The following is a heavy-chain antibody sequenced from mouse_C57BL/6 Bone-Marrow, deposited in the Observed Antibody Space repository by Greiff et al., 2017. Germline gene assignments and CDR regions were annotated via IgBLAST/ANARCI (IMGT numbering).Heavy chain of an antibody. V-gene: IGHV1-76*01. J-gene: IGHJ2*01. CDR3: ARRSGSRGCDY. D-gene: IGHD1-1*01. Sequence: ESGAELVRPGASVKLSCKASGYTFTDYYINWVKQRPGQGLEWIARIYPGSGNTYYNEKFKGKATLTAEKSSSTAYMQLSSLTSEDSAVYFCARRSGSRGCDYWGQGTTLTVSS. CDR1: GYTFTDYY. CDR2: IYPGSGNT.